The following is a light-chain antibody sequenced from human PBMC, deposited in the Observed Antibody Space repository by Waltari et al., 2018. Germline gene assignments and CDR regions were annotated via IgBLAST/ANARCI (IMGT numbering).Light chain of an antibody. Sequence: QSVLTQPPSTSGTPGQRVTISCSARSSHIGTNPVDWYQNLPGTAPKLLIYSHNQRPSGVPGRFSGSKSGTSASLAISGLQSEDEADYYCAAWDDTLNGYVFGTGTKVTVL. CDR1: SSHIGTNP. CDR2: SHN. J-gene: IGLJ1*01. CDR3: AAWDDTLNGYV. V-gene: IGLV1-44*01.